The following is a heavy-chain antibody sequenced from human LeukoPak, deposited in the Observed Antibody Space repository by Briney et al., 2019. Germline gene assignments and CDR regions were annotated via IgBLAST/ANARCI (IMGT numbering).Heavy chain of an antibody. V-gene: IGHV4-38-2*01. CDR3: AGSKSVRPYPIDY. J-gene: IGHJ4*02. CDR2: IYHSGST. CDR1: GYSISSGYY. D-gene: IGHD1-1*01. Sequence: SETLSLTCAVSGYSISSGYYWGWIRQPPGKGLEWIGSIYHSGSTYYNPSLKSRVTISVDTSKNQFSLKLSSVTAADTAVYYCAGSKSVRPYPIDYWGQGTLVTVSS.